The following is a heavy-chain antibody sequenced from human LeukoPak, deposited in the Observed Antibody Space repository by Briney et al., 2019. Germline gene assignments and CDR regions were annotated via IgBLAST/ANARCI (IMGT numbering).Heavy chain of an antibody. CDR2: IDHRGDT. Sequence: SETLSLTCAVYGGSFSRFYWSWIRQSPGKGLEWIAEIDHRGDTNYNPSVKSRVTVSVDTSRNQSSLKVRSLSAADTAVYYCARGATISETGYFDFWGQGTLVTVSS. CDR3: ARGATISETGYFDF. D-gene: IGHD5-24*01. CDR1: GGSFSRFY. J-gene: IGHJ4*03. V-gene: IGHV4-34*01.